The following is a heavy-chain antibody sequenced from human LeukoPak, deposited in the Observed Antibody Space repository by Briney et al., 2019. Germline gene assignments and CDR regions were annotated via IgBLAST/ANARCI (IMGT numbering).Heavy chain of an antibody. Sequence: PGGSLRLSCAASGFTFSSYSMNWVRQAPGKGLEWVSYISSSSSTIYYADSVKGRFTISRDNAKNSLYLQMNSLRAEDTAVYYCARSGFAARLGGYYYYMDVWGKGTTVTVSS. CDR1: GFTFSSYS. CDR3: ARSGFAARLGGYYYYMDV. D-gene: IGHD6-6*01. J-gene: IGHJ6*03. CDR2: ISSSSSTI. V-gene: IGHV3-48*01.